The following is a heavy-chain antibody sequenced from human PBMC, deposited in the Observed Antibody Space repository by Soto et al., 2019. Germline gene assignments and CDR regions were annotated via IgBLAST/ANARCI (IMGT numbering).Heavy chain of an antibody. Sequence: QVQLQESGPGLVKPSGTLSLTCAVSGGSISSSNWWSWVRQPPEKVREWVGEIYHSGSTNYNPSLKRRVTISVDKSKNQFSLKLSSVTAADTAVYYCARDPLTPLIAVAGTFDYWGQGTLVTVSS. J-gene: IGHJ4*02. CDR2: IYHSGST. CDR3: ARDPLTPLIAVAGTFDY. V-gene: IGHV4-4*02. CDR1: GGSISSSNW. D-gene: IGHD6-19*01.